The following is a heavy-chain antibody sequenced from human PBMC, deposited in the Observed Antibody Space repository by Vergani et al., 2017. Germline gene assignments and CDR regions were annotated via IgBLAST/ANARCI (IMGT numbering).Heavy chain of an antibody. V-gene: IGHV1-2*02. D-gene: IGHD2-2*01. J-gene: IGHJ4*02. Sequence: QVQLVQSGAEVKKPGASVKVSCKASGYTFTSYYMHWVRQAPGQGLEWMGWINPNSGGTNYAQKFQGRVTMTRDTSISTAYMELSRLRSDDTAVYYCARDYCSSTSCYFVRYWGQGTLVTVSS. CDR1: GYTFTSYY. CDR2: INPNSGGT. CDR3: ARDYCSSTSCYFVRY.